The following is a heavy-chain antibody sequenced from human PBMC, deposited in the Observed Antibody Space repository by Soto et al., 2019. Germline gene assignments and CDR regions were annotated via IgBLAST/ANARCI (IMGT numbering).Heavy chain of an antibody. CDR2: IWYDGSNK. V-gene: IGHV3-33*01. Sequence: QVQLVESGGGVVQPGRSLRLSCAASGFTFSSYGMHWVRQAPGKGLEWVAVIWYDGSNKYYADSVKGRFTISRDNSKNTLYLQMNSLRAEDTAVYYCAREGAEQEYYFDYWGQGTLVTVSS. J-gene: IGHJ4*02. CDR1: GFTFSSYG. CDR3: AREGAEQEYYFDY. D-gene: IGHD1-26*01.